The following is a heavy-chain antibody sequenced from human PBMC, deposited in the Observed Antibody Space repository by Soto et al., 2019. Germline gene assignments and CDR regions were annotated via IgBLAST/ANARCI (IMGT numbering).Heavy chain of an antibody. CDR1: GGSISSYY. D-gene: IGHD4-17*01. Sequence: PSATLSLTCTVSGGSISSYYWSWIRQPPGKGLEWIGYIYYSGSTNYNPSLKSRVTISVDTSKNQFSLKLSSVTAADTAVFYCARENGYGDYVYYYYGMDVWGQGTTVTVSS. V-gene: IGHV4-59*01. CDR3: ARENGYGDYVYYYYGMDV. J-gene: IGHJ6*02. CDR2: IYYSGST.